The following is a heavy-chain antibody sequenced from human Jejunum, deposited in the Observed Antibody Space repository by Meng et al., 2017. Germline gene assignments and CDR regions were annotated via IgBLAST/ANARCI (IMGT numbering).Heavy chain of an antibody. D-gene: IGHD6-19*01. CDR3: ARDPAPYISGWPHDP. J-gene: IGHJ5*02. Sequence: GGSLRLSCAASGFTFNTYWMHWVRQAPGKGLVWVSRINSDGRTTSYADSVKGRFTISRDNAENTLYLQINNLRPEDTAVYYCARDPAPYISGWPHDPWGQGTLVTVSS. CDR2: INSDGRTT. CDR1: GFTFNTYW. V-gene: IGHV3-74*01.